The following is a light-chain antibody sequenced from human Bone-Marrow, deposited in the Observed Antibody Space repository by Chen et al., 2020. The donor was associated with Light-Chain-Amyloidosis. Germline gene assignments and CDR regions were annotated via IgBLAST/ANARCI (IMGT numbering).Light chain of an antibody. J-gene: IGLJ1*01. CDR1: SSDVGGDNH. Sequence: QSALTQPASVSGSPGQSNTISCTGTSSDVGGDNHVSWYQQHPDKAPKLMIYEVTNRPSWVPDRFSGSKSDNTASLTISGLQTEDEADYFCSSYTITNTLVFGSGTRVTGL. V-gene: IGLV2-14*01. CDR3: SSYTITNTLV. CDR2: EVT.